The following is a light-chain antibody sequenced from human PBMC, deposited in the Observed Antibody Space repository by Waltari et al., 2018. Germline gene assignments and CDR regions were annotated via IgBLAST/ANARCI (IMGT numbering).Light chain of an antibody. CDR1: QSISSW. J-gene: IGKJ1*01. CDR3: QQYNSYSWT. CDR2: KAF. Sequence: DIQMTQSPSTLSASVGDRVTIHCRASQSISSWLAWYQQKPGKAPKLLIYKAFSLESGVPSRFSGSGSGTEFTLTISSLQPDDFATYYCQQYNSYSWTFGQGTKVEIK. V-gene: IGKV1-5*03.